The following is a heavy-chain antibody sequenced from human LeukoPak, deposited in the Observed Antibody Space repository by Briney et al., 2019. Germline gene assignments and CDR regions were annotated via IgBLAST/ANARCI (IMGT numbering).Heavy chain of an antibody. CDR3: AKRNDFWSGPYYYYYMDV. CDR2: ISGSGGST. D-gene: IGHD3-3*01. J-gene: IGHJ6*03. CDR1: GFTFSSYA. V-gene: IGHV3-23*01. Sequence: PGGSLRLSCAASGFTFSSYAMSWVRQAPGKGLEWVSAISGSGGSTYYADSVKARFTISRDNSKNTLYLQMNSLRAEDTAVYYCAKRNDFWSGPYYYYYMDVWGKGTTVTVSS.